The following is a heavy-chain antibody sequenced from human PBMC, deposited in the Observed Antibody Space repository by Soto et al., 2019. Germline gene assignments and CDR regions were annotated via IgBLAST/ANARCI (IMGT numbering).Heavy chain of an antibody. CDR3: ARKKGGVVPAADPYYFDY. V-gene: IGHV4-31*03. D-gene: IGHD2-2*01. Sequence: SETLSLTCTVSGGSISSGGYYWSWLRQHPGKGLEWIGYIYYSGSTYYNPSLKSRVTISVDTSKNQFSLKLSSVTAADTAVYYCARKKGGVVPAADPYYFDYWGQGTLVTVSS. J-gene: IGHJ4*02. CDR2: IYYSGST. CDR1: GGSISSGGYY.